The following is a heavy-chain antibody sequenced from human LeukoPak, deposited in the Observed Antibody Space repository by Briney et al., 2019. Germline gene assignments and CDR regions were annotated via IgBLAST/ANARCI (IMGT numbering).Heavy chain of an antibody. CDR3: ASRDSSGYWYFDY. J-gene: IGHJ4*02. V-gene: IGHV3-53*01. Sequence: GGSLRLSCAASGFTVSSNYMSWVRQAPGKGLEWVSVIYSGGSTYYADSVKGRFTISRDNSKNTLYLQMNSLRAEDTAVYYCASRDSSGYWYFDYWGQGTLVTVSS. D-gene: IGHD3-22*01. CDR1: GFTVSSNY. CDR2: IYSGGST.